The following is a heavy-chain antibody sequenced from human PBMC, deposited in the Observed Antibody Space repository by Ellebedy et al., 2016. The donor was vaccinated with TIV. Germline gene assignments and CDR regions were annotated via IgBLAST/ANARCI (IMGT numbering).Heavy chain of an antibody. CDR2: ITGGGSNT. CDR3: AKTRYGSGWYYFAY. CDR1: GFTFDSYA. Sequence: GGSLRLSXAASGFTFDSYAMNWVRQAPGKGLEWVSGITGGGSNTYYADSVRGRFTIPRDNSRNSLFLQMNSLRVEDTAVYYCAKTRYGSGWYYFAYWGQGALVTVSS. D-gene: IGHD6-19*01. V-gene: IGHV3-23*01. J-gene: IGHJ4*02.